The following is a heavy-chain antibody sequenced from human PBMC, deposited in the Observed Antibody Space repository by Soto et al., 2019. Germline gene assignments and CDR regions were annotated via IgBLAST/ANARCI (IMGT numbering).Heavy chain of an antibody. CDR1: GYPFTGYY. V-gene: IGHV1-2*02. CDR2: VSPKTGET. Sequence: QVQLVQSGSEVKKPGASVTVSCKASGYPFTGYYIHWVRQAPGQGPEWMGWVSPKTGETNYVQKFQVRVTMTPETSTSTAYLELTRLRSDDTAVYYCARRPMWRQVAQDYGMDVWGHGTTVTVS. CDR3: ARRPMWRQVAQDYGMDV. D-gene: IGHD2-15*01. J-gene: IGHJ6*02.